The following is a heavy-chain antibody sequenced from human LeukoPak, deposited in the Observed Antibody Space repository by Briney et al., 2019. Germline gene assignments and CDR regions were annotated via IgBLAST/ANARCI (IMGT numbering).Heavy chain of an antibody. CDR1: GFAFSTYV. J-gene: IGHJ4*02. V-gene: IGHV3-23*01. Sequence: GGSLRLSCAASGFAFSTYVMAWVRQPPGKGLEWVSGITSGGDTTYYADSVKGRFTISRDNSKNTLSLQMNGLRVEDTAVYYCMGKDINYGDYWGQGTLVTVSS. D-gene: IGHD4-11*01. CDR3: MGKDINYGDY. CDR2: ITSGGDTT.